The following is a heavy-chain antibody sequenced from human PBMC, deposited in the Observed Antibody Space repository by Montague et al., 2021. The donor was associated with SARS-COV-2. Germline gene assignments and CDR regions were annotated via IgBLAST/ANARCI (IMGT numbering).Heavy chain of an antibody. CDR2: IYYGGXT. D-gene: IGHD3-10*01. J-gene: IGHJ4*02. CDR3: ASQGLCYYSSGSNDY. V-gene: IGHV4-39*01. CDR1: GGSISNSAYY. Sequence: SETLSLTCAVSGGSISNSAYYWGWIRQPPGKGLEWIGSIYYGGXTXRXXXXKXRVTISVDTSKNQFSLKLNSVTAADTAVYYCASQGLCYYSSGSNDYWGQGTPVTVSS.